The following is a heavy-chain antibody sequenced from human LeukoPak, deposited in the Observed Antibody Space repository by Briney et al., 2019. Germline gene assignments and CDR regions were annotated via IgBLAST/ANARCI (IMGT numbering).Heavy chain of an antibody. J-gene: IGHJ4*02. CDR1: GFTFSSYW. V-gene: IGHV3-74*01. CDR3: AIDYYYDSSGYHDY. D-gene: IGHD3-22*01. CDR2: INTDGSST. Sequence: PGGSLRLSCAASGFTFSSYWMHWVRQAPGKGLVWVSRINTDGSSTYYADSVKGRFTISRDNAKNTLYLQMNSLRAEDTAVYYCAIDYYYDSSGYHDYWGQGTLVTVSS.